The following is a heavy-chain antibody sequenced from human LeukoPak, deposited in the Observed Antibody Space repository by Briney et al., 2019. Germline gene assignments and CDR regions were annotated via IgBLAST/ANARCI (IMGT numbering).Heavy chain of an antibody. CDR3: ARLQSSGYYLKSGAFDI. Sequence: PGGSLGLSCAASGFTVSSNYMSWVRQAPGKGLEWVSVIYSGGSTYYADSVKGRFTISRDNSKNTLYLQMNSLRAEDTAVYYCARLQSSGYYLKSGAFDIWGQGTMVTVSS. V-gene: IGHV3-53*01. CDR1: GFTVSSNY. CDR2: IYSGGST. J-gene: IGHJ3*02. D-gene: IGHD3-22*01.